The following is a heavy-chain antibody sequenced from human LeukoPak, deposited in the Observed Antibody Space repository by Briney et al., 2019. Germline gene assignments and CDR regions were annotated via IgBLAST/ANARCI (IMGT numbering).Heavy chain of an antibody. CDR1: GFTFSSYS. V-gene: IGHV3-48*04. D-gene: IGHD2-2*01. J-gene: IGHJ4*02. CDR3: ARDHVAMRY. CDR2: ISSSSSTI. Sequence: PGGSLRLSCAASGFTFSSYSMNWVRQAPGKGLEWVSYISSSSSTIYYADSVKGRFTISRDNAKNSLYLQMNSLRAEDTAVYYCARDHVAMRYWGQGTLVTVSS.